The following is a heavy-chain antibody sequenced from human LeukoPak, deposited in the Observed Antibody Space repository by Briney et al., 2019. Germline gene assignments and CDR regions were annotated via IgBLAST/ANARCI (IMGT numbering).Heavy chain of an antibody. J-gene: IGHJ6*03. CDR3: ARELTGLTDYMDV. CDR2: IKQDGSEK. D-gene: IGHD1-20*01. V-gene: IGHV3-7*01. Sequence: GGSLRLSCAASGFTFISYWMSWVRQAPGKGLEWVANIKQDGSEKYYVDSVKGRFTISRDNAKNSLYLQMNSLRAEDTAVYYCARELTGLTDYMDVWGKGTTVTVSS. CDR1: GFTFISYW.